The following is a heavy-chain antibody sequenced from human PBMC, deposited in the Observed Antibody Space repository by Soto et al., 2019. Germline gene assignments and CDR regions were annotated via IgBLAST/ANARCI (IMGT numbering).Heavy chain of an antibody. Sequence: ASVKVSCKASGYTFTGYYMHWVRQAPGQGLEWMGWINPNRGGTNYAQKFQGRVTMTRDTSISTAYMELSRRRSDDMYVYYCARAGRYYYDSIVYLRDAFDIWGQGTMVTVSS. CDR1: GYTFTGYY. V-gene: IGHV1-2*02. J-gene: IGHJ3*02. CDR3: ARAGRYYYDSIVYLRDAFDI. D-gene: IGHD3-22*01. CDR2: INPNRGGT.